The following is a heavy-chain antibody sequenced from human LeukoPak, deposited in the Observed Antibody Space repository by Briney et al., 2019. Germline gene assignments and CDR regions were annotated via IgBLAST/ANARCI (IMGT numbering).Heavy chain of an antibody. D-gene: IGHD3-10*02. CDR1: GGTFSSYA. CDR2: IIPIFGTA. J-gene: IGHJ5*02. V-gene: IGHV1-69*13. CDR3: ARDRMLVLFDP. Sequence: EASVKVSCKASGGTFSSYAISWVRQAPGQGLEWMGGIIPIFGTANYAQKFQGRVTITADESTSTAYMELSSLRSEDTAVYYCARDRMLVLFDPWGQGTLVRVSS.